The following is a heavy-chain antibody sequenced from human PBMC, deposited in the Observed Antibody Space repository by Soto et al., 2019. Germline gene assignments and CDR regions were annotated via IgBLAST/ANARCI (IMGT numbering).Heavy chain of an antibody. J-gene: IGHJ6*02. CDR3: ARALRRYCTSLSCLGRYGLDV. CDR2: ISFDGNIK. V-gene: IGHV3-30-3*01. CDR1: GFTFSDYA. D-gene: IGHD2-8*01. Sequence: QVQLVESGGGVVQPGRSLRLSCAASGFTFSDYAMLWVRHVPGQGLEWVAVISFDGNIKYDADSVKGRFTISRDNSKNTLLLQMDSMKAEDSAAYSCARALRRYCTSLSCLGRYGLDVCGQGTAVNVSS.